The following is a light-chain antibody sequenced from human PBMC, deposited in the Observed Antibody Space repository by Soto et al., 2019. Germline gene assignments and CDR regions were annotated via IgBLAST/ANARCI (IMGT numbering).Light chain of an antibody. CDR3: QLWDTTANRRV. J-gene: IGLJ1*01. V-gene: IGLV3-21*02. CDR2: DDR. Sequence: SYELTQPPSVSVGPGQTATITCGGSNIGSKNVHWFQQRPGQAPVLVVYDDRDRPSGIPERFSGSNSGNTATLTISRVEAGDEADYYCQLWDTTANRRVFGTGTKVTV. CDR1: NIGSKN.